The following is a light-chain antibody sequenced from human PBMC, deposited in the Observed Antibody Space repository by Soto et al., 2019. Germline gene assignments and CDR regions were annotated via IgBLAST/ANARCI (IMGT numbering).Light chain of an antibody. CDR2: DAS. V-gene: IGKV1-5*01. CDR3: QQYNSYS. J-gene: IGKJ4*01. Sequence: DIQMTQSPSSLSASVGDRVTITCRASQSISTYLIWYQQKPGKAPKLLIYDASSLESGVPSRFSGSGSGTEFTLTISSLQPDDFATYYCQQYNSYSFGGGTKVDIK. CDR1: QSISTY.